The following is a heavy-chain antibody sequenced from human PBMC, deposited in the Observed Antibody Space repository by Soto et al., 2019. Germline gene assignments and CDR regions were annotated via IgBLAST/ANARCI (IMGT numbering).Heavy chain of an antibody. D-gene: IGHD5-18*01. CDR1: GGTFSSYA. V-gene: IGHV1-69*13. CDR2: IIPIFGTA. Sequence: GASVKVSCKASGGTFSSYAISWVRQAPGQGLEWMGGIIPIFGTANYAQKFQGRVTITADESTSTAYMELSSLRSEDTAVYYCASAWIQNTYNWFDPWGQGTLVTVSS. CDR3: ASAWIQNTYNWFDP. J-gene: IGHJ5*02.